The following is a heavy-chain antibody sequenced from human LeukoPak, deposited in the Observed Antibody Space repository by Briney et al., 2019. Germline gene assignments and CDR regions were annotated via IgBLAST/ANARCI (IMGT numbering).Heavy chain of an antibody. CDR1: GFTFSSYG. V-gene: IGHV3-30*03. D-gene: IGHD5/OR15-5a*01. Sequence: GRSLRLSCAASGFTFSSYGVHWVRQAPGKGLEWVAVISYDGSNKYHADSVKGRFTISRDNSKNTLYLQMNSLRAEDTAVYYCALSWDYWGQGTLVTVSS. J-gene: IGHJ4*02. CDR2: ISYDGSNK. CDR3: ALSWDY.